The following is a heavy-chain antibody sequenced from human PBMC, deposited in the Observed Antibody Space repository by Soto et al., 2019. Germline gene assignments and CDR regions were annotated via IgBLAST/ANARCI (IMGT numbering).Heavy chain of an antibody. V-gene: IGHV3-33*01. J-gene: IGHJ4*02. CDR2: IMYDGSST. Sequence: GGSRGLSCAASGFTFSSYGMHWVRQAPGKGLEWVAVIMYDGSSTYYADSVKGRFTLSRDSSKNTPYLQMNSLRADDTAVYYCARVQVLQFLEWFPDYWGQGTLVTVSS. CDR3: ARVQVLQFLEWFPDY. D-gene: IGHD3-3*01. CDR1: GFTFSSYG.